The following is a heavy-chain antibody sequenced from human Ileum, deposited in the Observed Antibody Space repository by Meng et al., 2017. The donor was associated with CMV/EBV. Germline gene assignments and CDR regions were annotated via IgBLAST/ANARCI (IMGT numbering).Heavy chain of an antibody. CDR2: ISAYNGNT. Sequence: VQAVPVRGEGEEPRAQVEGACKASGYTFTSYGISWVRQAPGQGLEWMGWISAYNGNTNYAQKLQGRVTMTTDTSTSTAYMELRSLRSDDTAVYYCARDRGSLDYWGQGTLVTVSS. CDR1: GYTFTSYG. D-gene: IGHD3-10*01. V-gene: IGHV1-18*01. CDR3: ARDRGSLDY. J-gene: IGHJ4*02.